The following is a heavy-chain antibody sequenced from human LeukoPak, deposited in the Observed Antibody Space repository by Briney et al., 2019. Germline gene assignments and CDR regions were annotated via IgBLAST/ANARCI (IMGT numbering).Heavy chain of an antibody. V-gene: IGHV4-39*01. D-gene: IGHD3-10*01. CDR2: IYYSGST. Sequence: SETLSLTCTVSGGSISSRNYYWGWIRQPPGKGLEWIGSIYYSGSTYYNPSLKSRVTISVDTSKNQFSLRLSSVTAADTAVYYCARRVDYYGSGSYYFDYWGQGTLVTVSS. J-gene: IGHJ4*02. CDR1: GGSISSRNYY. CDR3: ARRVDYYGSGSYYFDY.